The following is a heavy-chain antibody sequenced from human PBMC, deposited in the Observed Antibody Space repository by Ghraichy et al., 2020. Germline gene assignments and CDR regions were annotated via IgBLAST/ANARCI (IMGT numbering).Heavy chain of an antibody. CDR3: AGEVDYGGNSFNWFDP. CDR2: INAANGHT. J-gene: IGHJ5*02. V-gene: IGHV1-3*01. Sequence: ASVKVSCKASRYTFSRYTIHWVRQAPGQRLEWMGWINAANGHTKNSQKFQGRVTITGDTSASTAYMELSSLRSEDTAVYFCAGEVDYGGNSFNWFDPWGQGTLVTVSS. CDR1: RYTFSRYT. D-gene: IGHD4-23*01.